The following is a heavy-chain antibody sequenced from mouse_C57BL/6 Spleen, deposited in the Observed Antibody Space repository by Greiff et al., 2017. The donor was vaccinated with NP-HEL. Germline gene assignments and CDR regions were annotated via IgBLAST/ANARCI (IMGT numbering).Heavy chain of an antibody. CDR1: GYAFSSSW. CDR2: IYPGDGDT. D-gene: IGHD2-1*01. V-gene: IGHV1-82*01. J-gene: IGHJ1*03. Sequence: QVQLKQSGPELVKPGASVKISCKASGYAFSSSWMNWVKQRPGKGLEWIGRIYPGDGDTNYNGKFKGKATLTADKSSSTAYMQLSSLTSEDSAVYFCAREEGYGNLYWYFDVWGTGTTVTVSS. CDR3: AREEGYGNLYWYFDV.